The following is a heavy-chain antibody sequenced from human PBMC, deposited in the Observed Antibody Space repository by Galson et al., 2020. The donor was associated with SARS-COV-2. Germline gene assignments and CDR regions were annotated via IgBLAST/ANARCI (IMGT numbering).Heavy chain of an antibody. CDR3: AKEASSSWPD. CDR2: ISDSSAST. V-gene: IGHV3-23*01. CDR1: GFTFATYA. J-gene: IGHJ4*02. Sequence: SCAASGFTFATYAMRWVRQAPGKGLAWVSSISDSSASTYYADSVRGRFTISRDNSKSTLYLQMSSLRAEDSALYYCAKEASSSWPDWGQGTLVTVSS. D-gene: IGHD6-13*01.